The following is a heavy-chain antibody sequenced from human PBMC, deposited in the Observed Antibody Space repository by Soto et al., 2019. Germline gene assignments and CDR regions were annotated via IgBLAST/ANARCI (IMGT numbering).Heavy chain of an antibody. V-gene: IGHV4-59*08. CDR3: ARPYSSGWKGVFDI. D-gene: IGHD6-19*01. CDR1: GGSINSYY. CDR2: IYYSGTT. J-gene: IGHJ3*02. Sequence: QVQLQESGPGLVKPSETLSLTCTVSGGSINSYYWSWIRQPPGKGLEWIGCIYYSGTTNYNPSLKSRVTXXAXTXXNQFSLKLSSVTAADTAVYYCARPYSSGWKGVFDIWGQGTMVTVSP.